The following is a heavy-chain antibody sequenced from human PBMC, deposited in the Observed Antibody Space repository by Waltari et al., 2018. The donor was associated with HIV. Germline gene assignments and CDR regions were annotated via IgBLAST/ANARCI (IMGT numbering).Heavy chain of an antibody. D-gene: IGHD2-8*01. CDR2: MSYTGKT. Sequence: QVQLQESGPGLVNPSETLSLTCTVSGDSINNYYWIWIRQPPGKGRAWIGYMSYTGKTNYNPSLKSRVTISVDKSKNQVSLKLSPVTATDTAVYFCARAGRNGHKTGWFDPWGQGTLVTVSS. CDR1: GDSINNYY. CDR3: ARAGRNGHKTGWFDP. J-gene: IGHJ5*02. V-gene: IGHV4-59*01.